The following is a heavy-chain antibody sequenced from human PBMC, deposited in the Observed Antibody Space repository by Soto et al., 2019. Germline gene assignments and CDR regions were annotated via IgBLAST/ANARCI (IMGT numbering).Heavy chain of an antibody. CDR1: GYSFTSYW. CDR2: IDPSDSYT. CDR3: ARQKYYDSGGYFPSP. J-gene: IGHJ5*02. Sequence: GESLKISCKGSGYSFTSYWISWVRQMPGKGLEWMGRIDPSDSYTNYSPSFQGHVTISADKSISTAYLQWSSLKASDTAMYYCARQKYYDSGGYFPSPWGQGTLVTVSS. V-gene: IGHV5-10-1*01. D-gene: IGHD3-22*01.